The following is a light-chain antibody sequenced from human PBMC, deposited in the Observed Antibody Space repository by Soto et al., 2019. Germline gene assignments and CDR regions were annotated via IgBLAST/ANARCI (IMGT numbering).Light chain of an antibody. CDR3: QQYGSTPLT. Sequence: EIVLTQSPGTLSLSPGERATLSCRASQSVGNNNLAWYQQKPGQAPRFLIYDASSRATGIPDRFSGSGSGTDFTLTISSLEPEDFAVYYCQQYGSTPLTFGGGTTVEIK. CDR1: QSVGNNN. J-gene: IGKJ4*01. V-gene: IGKV3-20*01. CDR2: DAS.